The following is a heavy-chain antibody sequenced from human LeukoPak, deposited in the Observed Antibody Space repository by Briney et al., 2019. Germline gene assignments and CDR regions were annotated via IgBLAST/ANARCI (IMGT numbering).Heavy chain of an antibody. D-gene: IGHD2-2*01. CDR1: GGTFIGYA. J-gene: IGHJ3*02. V-gene: IGHV1-69*04. CDR3: ARFSADIVVVPAARHDAFDI. CDR2: IIPILGIA. Sequence: SVKVSCKASGGTFIGYAISWVRQAPGQGLEWMGRIIPILGIANYAQKFQGRVTITADKSTSTAYMELSSLRSEDTAVYYCARFSADIVVVPAARHDAFDIWGQGTMVTVSS.